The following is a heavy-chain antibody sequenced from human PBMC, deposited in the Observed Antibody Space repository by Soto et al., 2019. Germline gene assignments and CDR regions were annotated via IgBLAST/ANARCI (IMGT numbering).Heavy chain of an antibody. CDR3: TTDAQWGI. V-gene: IGHV3-15*07. Sequence: GGSLRLSCAASGLIFNDAWLNWVRQAPGKGLEWVGRIKSKNDGGTTEYNAPVKGRFTISRDDSQNTLYLQTNSLKTEDTAVYYCTTDAQWGIWGQGTMVTVSS. CDR2: IKSKNDGGTT. D-gene: IGHD1-26*01. J-gene: IGHJ3*02. CDR1: GLIFNDAW.